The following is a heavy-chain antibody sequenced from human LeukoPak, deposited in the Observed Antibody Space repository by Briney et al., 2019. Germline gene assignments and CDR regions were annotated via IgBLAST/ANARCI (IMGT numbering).Heavy chain of an antibody. CDR3: ARGDYYLSVGGHRRGMDV. J-gene: IGHJ6*02. CDR2: ISSSSSHI. V-gene: IGHV3-21*01. Sequence: ESGGSLRLSCAASGFTFSNYNMHWVRQAPGKGLEWVSYISSSSSHIYYADSVKGRFTISRDNANNSLSLQMNSLRAEDTAVYYCARGDYYLSVGGHRRGMDVWGQGTTVTVSS. D-gene: IGHD3-10*01. CDR1: GFTFSNYN.